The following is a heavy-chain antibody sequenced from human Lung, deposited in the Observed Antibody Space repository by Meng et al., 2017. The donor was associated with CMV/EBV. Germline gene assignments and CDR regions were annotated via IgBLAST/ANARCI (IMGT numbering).Heavy chain of an antibody. CDR1: GGSISSGGFY. CDR2: IYYSGST. Sequence: QVQLQGSGPGLVKPSQTLSPTCTVSGGSISSGGFYWSWIRQHPGKGLEWIGYIYYSGSTYYNPSLRSRVAISIDTSKNQFSLKLTSVTAADTAVYFCARTNYGDYNWFDPWGQGTLVTVSS. D-gene: IGHD4-17*01. CDR3: ARTNYGDYNWFDP. J-gene: IGHJ5*02. V-gene: IGHV4-31*03.